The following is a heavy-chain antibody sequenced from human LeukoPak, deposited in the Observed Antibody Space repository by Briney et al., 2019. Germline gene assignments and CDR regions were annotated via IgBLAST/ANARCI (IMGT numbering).Heavy chain of an antibody. CDR3: AKDHFGYSSSSDFDY. Sequence: GGSLRLSCAASGFTFSNYVMGWVRQAPGKGLEWVSVISDSGGTTYYADSVKGRFTISRDNSKNTLYLQMNSLRAEDTAVYYCAKDHFGYSSSSDFDYWGQGTLVTVSS. D-gene: IGHD2-2*01. CDR2: ISDSGGTT. CDR1: GFTFSNYV. J-gene: IGHJ4*02. V-gene: IGHV3-23*01.